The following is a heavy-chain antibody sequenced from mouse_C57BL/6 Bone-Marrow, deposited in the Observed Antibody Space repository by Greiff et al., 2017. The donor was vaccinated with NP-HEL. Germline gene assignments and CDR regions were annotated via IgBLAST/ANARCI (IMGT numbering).Heavy chain of an antibody. Sequence: VQGVESGAELVKPGASVNMSCKASVSTFTTYPLEWLKQNPGTILEWICNFHPYYDDPEYNEKFKNTATLTVEKSSSTVYLELSRLTSDDSSVYYCARGGNYWYYFDYWGQGTTLTVSS. J-gene: IGHJ2*01. CDR1: VSTFTTYP. CDR2: FHPYYDDP. CDR3: ARGGNYWYYFDY. V-gene: IGHV1-47*01. D-gene: IGHD2-1*01.